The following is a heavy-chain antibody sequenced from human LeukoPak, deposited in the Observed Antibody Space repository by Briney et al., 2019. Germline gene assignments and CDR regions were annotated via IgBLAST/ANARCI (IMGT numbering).Heavy chain of an antibody. J-gene: IGHJ4*02. CDR1: GFTFSSYA. Sequence: GGPLRLSCAASGFTFSSYAMSWVRQAPGKGLEWVSTITGSGGSTYYADSVKGRFTISRDNSKNTLYLQMNTLRAEDTAVYYCAKVGDSDYFDYWGQGTLVTVSS. D-gene: IGHD2-21*02. CDR3: AKVGDSDYFDY. CDR2: ITGSGGST. V-gene: IGHV3-23*01.